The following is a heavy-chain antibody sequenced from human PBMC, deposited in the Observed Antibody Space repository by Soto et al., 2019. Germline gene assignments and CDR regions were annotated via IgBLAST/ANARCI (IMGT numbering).Heavy chain of an antibody. V-gene: IGHV3-11*01. CDR2: ITSSGTAN. CDR3: ARVRGDSSGSFYFDF. J-gene: IGHJ4*02. Sequence: GGSQRLSCAASGFSLSDYYMSWIRQAPGKGLEWVSYITSSGTANYYADSVKGRFTISKDNAKNSLYLQMNSLRAEDTAVYYCARVRGDSSGSFYFDFWGQGTLVTVSS. CDR1: GFSLSDYY. D-gene: IGHD3-22*01.